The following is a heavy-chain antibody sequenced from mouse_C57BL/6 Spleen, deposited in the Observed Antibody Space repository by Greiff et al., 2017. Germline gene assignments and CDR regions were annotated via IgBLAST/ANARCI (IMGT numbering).Heavy chain of an antibody. CDR3: ARSSYAMDY. J-gene: IGHJ4*01. V-gene: IGHV1-85*01. CDR2: IYPRDGSS. CDR1: GYTFTSYD. Sequence: VKLQESGPDLVKPGASVKLSCKASGYTFTSYDINWVKQRPGQGLEWIGWIYPRDGSSKYNEKFKVKATLTVGTSSSTAYMELHSLTSEDSAVYFCARSSYAMDYWGQGTTVTVSS.